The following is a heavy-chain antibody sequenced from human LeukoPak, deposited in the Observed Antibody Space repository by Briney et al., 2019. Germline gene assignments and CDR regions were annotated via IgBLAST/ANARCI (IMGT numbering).Heavy chain of an antibody. CDR3: ASRDALRY. V-gene: IGHV3-7*01. Sequence: PGGSLTLSCAASGFTFSDYWMSWVRQAPGKGLEWVANIKQDGNEKNYVDSVRGRFSISRDNTKNSVYLQMNNLRAEDTAVYYCASRDALRYWGQGTLVTVSS. CDR2: IKQDGNEK. CDR1: GFTFSDYW. D-gene: IGHD1-14*01. J-gene: IGHJ4*02.